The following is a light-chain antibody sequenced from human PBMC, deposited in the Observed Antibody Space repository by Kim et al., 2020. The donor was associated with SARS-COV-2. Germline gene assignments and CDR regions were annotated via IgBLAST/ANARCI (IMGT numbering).Light chain of an antibody. Sequence: AIQVTQSPSSLSASVGDRVTIVCRASRDIRNDLDWYQQKPGRAPTLLSASTLHSGVPSRFRGSGSGTYFTLTISNLQPEDFASYYCLQDYNWPYTFGQGTKLEI. J-gene: IGKJ2*01. CDR2: SAS. V-gene: IGKV1-6*01. CDR1: RDIRND. CDR3: LQDYNWPYT.